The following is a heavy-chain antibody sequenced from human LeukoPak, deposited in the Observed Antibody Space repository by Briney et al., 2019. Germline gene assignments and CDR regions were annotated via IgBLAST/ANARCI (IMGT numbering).Heavy chain of an antibody. D-gene: IGHD4-23*01. Sequence: PGGSLRLSCAASGFTFSSYWIHWVRHAPGKGLVWVSRINTDGSYTSYADFVKGRFTISRDNAKNTLYLQMNSLRAEDTAVYYCASDYGGNSDYWGQGTLVTVS. V-gene: IGHV3-74*01. J-gene: IGHJ4*02. CDR1: GFTFSSYW. CDR3: ASDYGGNSDY. CDR2: INTDGSYT.